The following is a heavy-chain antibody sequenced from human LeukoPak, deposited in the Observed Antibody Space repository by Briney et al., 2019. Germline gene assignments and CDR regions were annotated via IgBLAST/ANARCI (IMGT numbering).Heavy chain of an antibody. CDR3: ARGRDYTKTTYYMDV. D-gene: IGHD4-11*01. Sequence: PSETLSLNCTLSAGSISSYYWSCIRQPAGKGLEWLGRIYTSGSTNYNPSLKSRVTMSVDTSKNQCALKLSSVTAADTAVYYCARGRDYTKTTYYMDVWGKGATVTVSS. CDR2: IYTSGST. V-gene: IGHV4-4*07. CDR1: AGSISSYY. J-gene: IGHJ6*03.